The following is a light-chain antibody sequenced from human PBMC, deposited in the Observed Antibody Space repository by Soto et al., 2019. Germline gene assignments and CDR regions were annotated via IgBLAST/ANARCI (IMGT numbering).Light chain of an antibody. Sequence: DIVMTQSPLSLPVTPGEPASISCRSSQSLLHSNGYNYLDWYLQKPGQSPHLLIYLGSNRASGVPDRFSGSGSCTNFTLKISRVEAEDVGVYYCMQALQTPITFGQGTRLEI. J-gene: IGKJ5*01. V-gene: IGKV2-28*01. CDR3: MQALQTPIT. CDR2: LGS. CDR1: QSLLHSNGYNY.